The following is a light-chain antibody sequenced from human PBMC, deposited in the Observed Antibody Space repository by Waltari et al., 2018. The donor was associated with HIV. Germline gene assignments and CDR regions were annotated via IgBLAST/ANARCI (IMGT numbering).Light chain of an antibody. CDR2: QYS. CDR3: QAWDSNTLA. J-gene: IGLJ1*01. V-gene: IGLV3-1*01. CDR1: RFGRCF. Sequence: SVSSSPRQTATVPCSAARFGRCFVCCYRQKSGQSPEFIIYQYSRPPPGISDLSSGSTSGNNATLTIRGTQSIDEDYYYCQAWDSNTLAFGSGTRVTVL.